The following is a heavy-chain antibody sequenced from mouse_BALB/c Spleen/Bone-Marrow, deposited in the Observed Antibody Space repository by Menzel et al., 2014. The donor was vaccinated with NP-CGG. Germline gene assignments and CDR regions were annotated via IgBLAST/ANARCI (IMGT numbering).Heavy chain of an antibody. Sequence: QVQLQQSGPGLVAPSQSLSITCTISGFSLASYGVHWVRQPPGKGLEWLGVMWAGGSTNYNSALMSKLSISKDNSESQVFLKMNSLQTHDTAMYYCARGSYSYSMDYWGQGTSVTVSS. V-gene: IGHV2-9*02. CDR3: ARGSYSYSMDY. J-gene: IGHJ4*01. CDR2: MWAGGST. CDR1: GFSLASYG.